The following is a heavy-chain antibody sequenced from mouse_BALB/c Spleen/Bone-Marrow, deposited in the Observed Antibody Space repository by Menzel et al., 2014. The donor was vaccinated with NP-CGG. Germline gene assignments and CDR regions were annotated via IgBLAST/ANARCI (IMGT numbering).Heavy chain of an antibody. J-gene: IGHJ2*01. D-gene: IGHD3-3*01. CDR2: ISGSGSST. Sequence: EVKLMESGGGLVQPGGSLKLSCAASGFTFSGYGMSWVRQTPDKGLGLVATISGSGSSTYYPDSVKGRFTISRDNARNTLYLQMSSLKSEDTAMYYCARGRDWFDYWGQGTTLTVSS. CDR3: ARGRDWFDY. CDR1: GFTFSGYG. V-gene: IGHV5-6-3*01.